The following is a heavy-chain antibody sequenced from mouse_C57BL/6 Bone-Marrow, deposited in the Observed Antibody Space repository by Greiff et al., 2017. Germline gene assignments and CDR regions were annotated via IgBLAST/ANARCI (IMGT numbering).Heavy chain of an antibody. V-gene: IGHV1-81*01. J-gene: IGHJ2*01. CDR3: ARLRYYGSGCAGY. CDR2: IYPRSGNT. Sequence: QVQLQQSGAELVRPGASVKLSCKASGYTFTSYGISWVKQRTGQGLEWIGEIYPRSGNTYYNEKFKGKATLTADKSSSTAYMELRSLTSVDSAVYFCARLRYYGSGCAGYWDRGHTLTVTA. D-gene: IGHD1-1*01. CDR1: GYTFTSYG.